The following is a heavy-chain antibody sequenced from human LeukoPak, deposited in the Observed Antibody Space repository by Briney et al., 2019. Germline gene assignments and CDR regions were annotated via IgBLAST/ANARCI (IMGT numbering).Heavy chain of an antibody. J-gene: IGHJ4*02. D-gene: IGHD2-21*02. Sequence: SETLSLTCTVSGGSISGYYWSWIRQPPGKGLEWIGYIYSRGCTYYNPSLKSRVTISVDTSKNQFSLRLSSVTAADTAVYYCARHDAVTVIRRGFDYWGQGTLVTVSS. CDR2: IYSRGCT. CDR3: ARHDAVTVIRRGFDY. V-gene: IGHV4-59*08. CDR1: GGSISGYY.